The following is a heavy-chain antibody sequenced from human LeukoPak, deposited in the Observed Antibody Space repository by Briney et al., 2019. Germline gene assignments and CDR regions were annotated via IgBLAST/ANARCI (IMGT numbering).Heavy chain of an antibody. J-gene: IGHJ4*02. Sequence: GASVKVSCKASEYTFTGYYMHWVRQAPGQGLEWMGWINPNSGGTNYAQKFQGRVTMTRDTSISTAYMELSRLRSDDTAVYYCAREPVDTAMVTTLDGNYWGQGTLVTVSS. V-gene: IGHV1-2*02. CDR2: INPNSGGT. CDR1: EYTFTGYY. D-gene: IGHD5-18*01. CDR3: AREPVDTAMVTTLDGNY.